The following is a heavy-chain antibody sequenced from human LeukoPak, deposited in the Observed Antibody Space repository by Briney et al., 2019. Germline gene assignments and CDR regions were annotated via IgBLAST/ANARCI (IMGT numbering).Heavy chain of an antibody. CDR1: GGSFSGYY. Sequence: SETLSLTCAVYGGSFSGYYWSWIRQPPGKGLEWIGEINHSGSTNYNPSLKSRVTISVDTSKNQISLKLSSVTAADTAVYYCARLARTYYYGSGSYWGQGTLVTVSS. D-gene: IGHD3-10*01. CDR2: INHSGST. J-gene: IGHJ4*02. V-gene: IGHV4-34*01. CDR3: ARLARTYYYGSGSY.